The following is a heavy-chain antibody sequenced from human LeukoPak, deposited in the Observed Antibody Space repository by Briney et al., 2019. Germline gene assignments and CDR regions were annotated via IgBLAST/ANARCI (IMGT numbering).Heavy chain of an antibody. CDR1: GFTFSSYG. D-gene: IGHD3-10*01. CDR3: AKDQFGGFDP. Sequence: GRSLRLSCAASGFTFSSYGMHWVRQAPGKGLEWVAVISYDGSNKYYADPVKGRFTISRDNSKNTLYLQMNSLRAEDTAVYYCAKDQFGGFDPWGQGTLVTVSS. V-gene: IGHV3-30*18. CDR2: ISYDGSNK. J-gene: IGHJ5*02.